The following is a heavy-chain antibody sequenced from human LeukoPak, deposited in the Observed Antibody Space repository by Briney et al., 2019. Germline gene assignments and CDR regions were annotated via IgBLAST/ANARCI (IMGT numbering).Heavy chain of an antibody. CDR1: GFTFSSCG. D-gene: IGHD3-3*01. V-gene: IGHV3-30*19. J-gene: IGHJ4*02. CDR3: ATWAATILGTDC. CDR2: ITYDGINK. Sequence: GGSLRLSCAASGFTFSSCGMYWVRQAPGKGLEWVAFITYDGINKYYAESVKGRFTISRDNSKNTLSLQMNSLRGEDTAVYYCATWAATILGTDCWGQGTLVTVSS.